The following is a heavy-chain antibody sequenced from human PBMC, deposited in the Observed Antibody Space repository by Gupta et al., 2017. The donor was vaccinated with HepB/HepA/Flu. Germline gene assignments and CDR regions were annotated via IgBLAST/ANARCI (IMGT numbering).Heavy chain of an antibody. CDR2: ISWNSGSI. Sequence: EVQLVESGGGLVQPGRSLRLSCAASGFTFDDYAMHWVRQAPGKGLEWVSGISWNSGSIGYADSVKGRFTISRDNAKNSLYLQMNSLRAEDMALYYCAKGNSSGWNYFDYWGQGTLVTVSS. J-gene: IGHJ4*02. CDR3: AKGNSSGWNYFDY. CDR1: GFTFDDYA. V-gene: IGHV3-9*03. D-gene: IGHD6-19*01.